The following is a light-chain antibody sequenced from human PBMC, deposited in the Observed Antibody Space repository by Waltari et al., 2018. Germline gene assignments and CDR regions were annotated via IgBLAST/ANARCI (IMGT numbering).Light chain of an antibody. V-gene: IGLV3-9*01. CDR3: QVWDSRAV. J-gene: IGLJ2*01. Sequence: SYELTRPLSVSVALGQTARITCGGNNIGSKNVHWYQQKPDQAPVLVIYRESNRPAGSPGRFSGSNSGNTATLTISRAQAGDEADYYCQVWDSRAVFGGGTKLTVL. CDR1: NIGSKN. CDR2: RES.